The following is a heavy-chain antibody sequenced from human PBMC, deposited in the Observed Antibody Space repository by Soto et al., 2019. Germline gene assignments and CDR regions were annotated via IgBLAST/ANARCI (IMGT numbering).Heavy chain of an antibody. CDR3: ARRYGGNLDY. J-gene: IGHJ4*02. CDR1: GGSISSGGYS. Sequence: PSETLSLTCAVSGGSISSGGYSWSWIRQPPGKGLEWIGYIYHSGSTYYNPSLKSRVTISVDRSKNQFSLKLSSVTAADTAVYFCARRYGGNLDYWGQGTLVTVSS. D-gene: IGHD1-26*01. V-gene: IGHV4-30-2*01. CDR2: IYHSGST.